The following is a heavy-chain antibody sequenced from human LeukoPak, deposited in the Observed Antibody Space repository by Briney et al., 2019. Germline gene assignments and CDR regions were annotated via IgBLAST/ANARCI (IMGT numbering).Heavy chain of an antibody. V-gene: IGHV3-20*04. CDR2: INWNGGST. Sequence: GGSLRLSCAASGFTFSSYAMSWVRQAPGKGLEWVSGINWNGGSTGYADSVKGRFTISRDNAKNSLYLQMNSLRAEDTALYYCARFDCSSTSCYRSLDYWGRGTLVTVSS. CDR1: GFTFSSYA. D-gene: IGHD2-2*01. J-gene: IGHJ4*02. CDR3: ARFDCSSTSCYRSLDY.